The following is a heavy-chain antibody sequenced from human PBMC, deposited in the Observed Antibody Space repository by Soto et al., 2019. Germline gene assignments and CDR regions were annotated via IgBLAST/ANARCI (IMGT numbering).Heavy chain of an antibody. CDR2: IYWVDDK. CDR3: AHRVLRTVFGLVTTTAIYFDS. V-gene: IGHV2-5*02. D-gene: IGHD3-3*01. Sequence: QITLNESGPTVVRPTGTLTLTCRFSGFSLTTSGVGVGWIRQSPGKAPEWLAHIYWVDDKRYSASLKSRLTITKDTSKNQVVLTVSDLDPTDTATYYCAHRVLRTVFGLVTTTAIYFDSWGQGTPVAVSS. J-gene: IGHJ4*02. CDR1: GFSLTTSGVG.